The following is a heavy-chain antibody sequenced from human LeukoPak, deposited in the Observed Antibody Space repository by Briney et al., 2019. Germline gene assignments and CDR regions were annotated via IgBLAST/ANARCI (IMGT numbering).Heavy chain of an antibody. J-gene: IGHJ4*02. CDR2: IDANNGKT. D-gene: IGHD2-21*02. CDR3: ARGRWTATATTYYLDS. Sequence: ASVTVSCKASGYIFSNNAIQWVRQGPGKRLEWMGWIDANNGKTKYSQNFQGRLTITRDSSASTAYMELTSLRSEDTALYFCARGRWTATATTYYLDSWGQGTLVTVSS. CDR1: GYIFSNNA. V-gene: IGHV1-3*01.